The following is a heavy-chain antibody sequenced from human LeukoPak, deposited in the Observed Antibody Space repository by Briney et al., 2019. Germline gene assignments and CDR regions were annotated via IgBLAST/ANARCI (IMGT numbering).Heavy chain of an antibody. J-gene: IGHJ4*02. Sequence: SETLSLTCSVSGDSISSGSFYWRWLRQPAGRGLEWIGRIYPSGSTNYNPSLKSRVTISLDTSKNQFSLKLSSVTAADTAVYYCARVVVTAGGYYFDYWGQGTLVTVSS. CDR1: GDSISSGSFY. V-gene: IGHV4-61*02. CDR2: IYPSGST. CDR3: ARVVVTAGGYYFDY. D-gene: IGHD3-22*01.